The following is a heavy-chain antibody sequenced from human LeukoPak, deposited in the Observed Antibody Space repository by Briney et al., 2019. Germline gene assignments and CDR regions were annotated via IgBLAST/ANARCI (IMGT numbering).Heavy chain of an antibody. CDR2: IWYDGSNT. CDR1: GFTFSSYG. V-gene: IGHV3-33*01. J-gene: IGHJ4*02. Sequence: GRSLRLSCAASGFTFSSYGMHWVRQAPGKGLEWVAVIWYDGSNTYYADSVKGRFTISRDNSKNTLYVQMNSLRAEDTAVYYCARGEGLFDYWGQGTLVTVSS. CDR3: ARGEGLFDY.